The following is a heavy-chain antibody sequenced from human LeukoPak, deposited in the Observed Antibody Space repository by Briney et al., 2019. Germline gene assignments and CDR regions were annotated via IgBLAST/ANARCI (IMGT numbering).Heavy chain of an antibody. CDR2: ISGSGGST. CDR3: AKVLVGATYYFDY. V-gene: IGHV3-23*01. D-gene: IGHD1-26*01. Sequence: GGSLRLSCAASGFTFSSDAMSWVRQAPGKGLDWISAISGSGGSTYYADSVKGRFTISRDNSKNTLYLQMNSLRAEDTAVYYCAKVLVGATYYFDYWGQGTLVTVSS. J-gene: IGHJ4*02. CDR1: GFTFSSDA.